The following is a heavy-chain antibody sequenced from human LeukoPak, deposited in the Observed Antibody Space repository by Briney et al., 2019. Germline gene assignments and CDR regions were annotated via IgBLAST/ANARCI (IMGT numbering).Heavy chain of an antibody. CDR1: GGTFSSYA. D-gene: IGHD5-18*01. CDR3: ASGGGYNDAFDI. J-gene: IGHJ3*02. V-gene: IGHV1-69*05. CDR2: IIPIFGTA. Sequence: GASVKVSCNASGGTFSSYAISWVRQAPGQGLEWMGGIIPIFGTANYAQKFQGRVTITTDESTSTAYMELSSLRSEDTAVYYCASGGGYNDAFDISGQGTMVTVSS.